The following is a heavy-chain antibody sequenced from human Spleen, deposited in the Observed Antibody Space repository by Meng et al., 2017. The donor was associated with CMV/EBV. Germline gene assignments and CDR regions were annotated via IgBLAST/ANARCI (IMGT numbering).Heavy chain of an antibody. CDR2: VYYSGSA. J-gene: IGHJ6*02. CDR1: GGSIRSSDFY. CDR3: ARAFPYTSSPVLNYYYYYGMDV. V-gene: IGHV4-39*07. D-gene: IGHD6-6*01. Sequence: GSLRLSCTVSGGSIRSSDFYWGWIRQPPGKGLEWIGNVYYSGSAYYNPSLKGRVTISVDTSKNQFSLKLNSVTAADTAVYYCARAFPYTSSPVLNYYYYYGMDVWGQGTTVTVSS.